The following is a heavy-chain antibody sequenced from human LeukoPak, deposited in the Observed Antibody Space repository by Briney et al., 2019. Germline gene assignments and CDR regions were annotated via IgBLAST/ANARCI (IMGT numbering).Heavy chain of an antibody. J-gene: IGHJ4*02. D-gene: IGHD5-18*01. Sequence: EASVKVSCKASGGTFSSYAISWVRQAPGQGLEWMGRIIPILGIANYAQKFQGRVTITRDTSASTAYMELSSLRSEDTAVYYCASEDTAMDPLDYWGQGTLVTVSS. CDR1: GGTFSSYA. V-gene: IGHV1-69*04. CDR2: IIPILGIA. CDR3: ASEDTAMDPLDY.